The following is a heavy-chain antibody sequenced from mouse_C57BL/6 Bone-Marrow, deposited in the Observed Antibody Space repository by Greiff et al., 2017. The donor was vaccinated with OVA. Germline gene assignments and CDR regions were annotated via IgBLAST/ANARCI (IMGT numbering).Heavy chain of an antibody. CDR2: ISDGGSYT. D-gene: IGHD1-1*02. Sequence: EVKVIESGGGLVKPGGSLKLSCAASGFTFSSYAMSWVRQTPEKRLEWVATISDGGSYTYYPDNVKGRFTISRDNAKNNLYLQMSHLKSEDTAMYYCARDGPYGGAMDYWGQGTSVTVSS. V-gene: IGHV5-4*01. CDR1: GFTFSSYA. CDR3: ARDGPYGGAMDY. J-gene: IGHJ4*01.